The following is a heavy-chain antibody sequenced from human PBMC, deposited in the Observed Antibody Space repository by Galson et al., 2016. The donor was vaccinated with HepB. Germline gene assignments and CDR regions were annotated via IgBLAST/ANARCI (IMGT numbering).Heavy chain of an antibody. CDR3: AKARDGLRYFDWYYFGY. Sequence: SLRLSCAVSGFTFSSYAMSWVRQAPGKGLEWVSSISGSGGSTFYADSVKARFTISRDNSKNTLYLQMNSLRAEDTAVYYCAKARDGLRYFDWYYFGYWGQGTLVTVAS. V-gene: IGHV3-23*01. CDR1: GFTFSSYA. D-gene: IGHD3-9*01. CDR2: ISGSGGST. J-gene: IGHJ4*02.